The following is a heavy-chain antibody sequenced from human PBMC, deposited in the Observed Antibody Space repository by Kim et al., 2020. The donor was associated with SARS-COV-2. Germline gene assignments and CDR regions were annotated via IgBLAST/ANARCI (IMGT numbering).Heavy chain of an antibody. CDR3: ARDRPPQYCSSTSCVASMKRNYYYYGMDV. Sequence: ASVKVSCKASGYTFTSYGISWVRQAPGQGLEWMGWISAYNGNTNYAQKLQGRVTMTTDTSTSTAYMELRSLRSDDTAVYYCARDRPPQYCSSTSCVASMKRNYYYYGMDVWGQGTTVTVSS. D-gene: IGHD2-2*01. V-gene: IGHV1-18*01. J-gene: IGHJ6*02. CDR2: ISAYNGNT. CDR1: GYTFTSYG.